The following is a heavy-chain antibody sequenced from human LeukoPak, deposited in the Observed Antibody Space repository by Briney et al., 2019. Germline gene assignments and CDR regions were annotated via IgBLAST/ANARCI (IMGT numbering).Heavy chain of an antibody. CDR2: IYPGDSDT. CDR1: GYSFTSYW. CDR3: ARSTGTSGSYYGVAFDI. V-gene: IGHV5-51*01. Sequence: GESLKISCKGSGYSFTSYWIGWVRQMPGKGLEWMGIIYPGDSDTRYSPSFQGQVTISADKSISTAYLQWSSLKASDTAMYYCARSTGTSGSYYGVAFDIWGQGTMVTVSS. J-gene: IGHJ3*02. D-gene: IGHD1-26*01.